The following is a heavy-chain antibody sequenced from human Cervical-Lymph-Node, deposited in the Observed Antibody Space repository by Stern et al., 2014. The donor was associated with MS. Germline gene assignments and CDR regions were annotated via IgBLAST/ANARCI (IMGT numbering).Heavy chain of an antibody. J-gene: IGHJ4*02. CDR3: ASCDGYSFAS. D-gene: IGHD4-17*01. CDR2: VHYSGSS. V-gene: IGHV4-59*08. CDR1: GAPITTNH. Sequence: QVQLQQSGPGPVKPSETLSLTCVVSGAPITTNHWSWIRQSPGQGLEWIANVHYSGSSSYNPGLQSRVSQAIDTSRKQYPLCLSFVTAADTAVYFCASCDGYSFASWGQGTLVTVSS.